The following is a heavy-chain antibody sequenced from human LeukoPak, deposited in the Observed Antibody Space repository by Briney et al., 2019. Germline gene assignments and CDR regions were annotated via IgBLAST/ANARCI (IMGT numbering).Heavy chain of an antibody. CDR3: ARNQYDTWSRRGNFDS. J-gene: IGHJ4*02. D-gene: IGHD3-3*01. V-gene: IGHV3-7*03. CDR1: GFTFGKYW. CDR2: IKLDGSEK. Sequence: GGSLRLSCVGSGFTFGKYWMSRVRQAPGKGLEWVANIKLDGSEKNYVDSVKCRFTISRDNTKNSLYLQMNSLRAEDTAVFYCARNQYDTWSRRGNFDSWGQGTLVIVSS.